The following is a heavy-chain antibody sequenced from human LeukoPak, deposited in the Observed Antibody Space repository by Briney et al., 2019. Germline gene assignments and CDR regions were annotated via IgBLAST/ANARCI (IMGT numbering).Heavy chain of an antibody. CDR1: GFTFSNAW. CDR3: TTGTDIVVVPAAIAFDY. CDR2: IKSKTDGGTT. Sequence: GGSLRLSGAASGFTFSNAWMSWVRQAPGKGLEWVGRIKSKTDGGTTDYAAPVKGRFTISRDDSKNTLYLQMNSLKTEDTAVYYCTTGTDIVVVPAAIAFDYWGQGTLVTVSS. V-gene: IGHV3-15*01. J-gene: IGHJ4*02. D-gene: IGHD2-2*01.